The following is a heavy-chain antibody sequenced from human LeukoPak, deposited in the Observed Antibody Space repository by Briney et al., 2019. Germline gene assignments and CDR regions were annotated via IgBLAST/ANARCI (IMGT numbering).Heavy chain of an antibody. D-gene: IGHD2-15*01. CDR3: ASSIALYYYGMDV. CDR2: ISAYNGNT. J-gene: IGHJ6*02. V-gene: IGHV1-18*01. CDR1: GYTFTSYG. Sequence: ASVKISCKASGYTFTSYGISWVRQAPGQGLEWMGWISAYNGNTNYAQKLQGRVTMTTDTSTSTAYMELRGLRSDDTAVYYCASSIALYYYGMDVWGQGTTVTVSS.